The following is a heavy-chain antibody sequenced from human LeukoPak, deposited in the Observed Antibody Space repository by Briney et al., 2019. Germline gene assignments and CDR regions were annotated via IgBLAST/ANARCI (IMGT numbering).Heavy chain of an antibody. Sequence: SVKVSCKASGGTFSSYAISWVRQAPGQGLEWMGGIIPIFGTANYAQKFQGRVTITADESTSTAYMELSSLRSEDTAVYYCAREHGDYLYYFDYWGQGTLVTVSS. CDR1: GGTFSSYA. V-gene: IGHV1-69*13. CDR2: IIPIFGTA. J-gene: IGHJ4*02. D-gene: IGHD4-17*01. CDR3: AREHGDYLYYFDY.